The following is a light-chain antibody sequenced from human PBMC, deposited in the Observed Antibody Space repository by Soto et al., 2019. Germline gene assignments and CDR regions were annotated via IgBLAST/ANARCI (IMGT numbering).Light chain of an antibody. CDR3: SSYTGRSVI. V-gene: IGLV2-8*01. J-gene: IGLJ2*01. CDR1: SSDVGGYNY. CDR2: DVT. Sequence: QSVLTQPPSASGSPGQSVAISCTGTSSDVGGYNYVSWYQQHPGKAPKLILYDVTRRPSGVPKRFSGSRSGSKASLTVSGLQAEDEATYYCSSYTGRSVIFGGGTKLTVL.